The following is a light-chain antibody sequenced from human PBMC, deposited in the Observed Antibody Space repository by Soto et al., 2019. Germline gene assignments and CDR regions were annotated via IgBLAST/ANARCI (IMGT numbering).Light chain of an antibody. V-gene: IGLV4-69*01. CDR2: LNSDGSH. CDR1: SGHGSYA. Sequence: QLVLTQSPSASASLGASVKLTCTLSSGHGSYAIAWHQQQPEKGPRYLMKLNSDGSHSKGDGIPDRFSVSSSGAERYLTIASLQSEDEADYYCQTWGTGVVFGGGTKLTVL. J-gene: IGLJ2*01. CDR3: QTWGTGVV.